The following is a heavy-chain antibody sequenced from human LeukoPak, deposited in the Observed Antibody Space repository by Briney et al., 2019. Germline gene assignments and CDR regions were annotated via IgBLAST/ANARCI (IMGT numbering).Heavy chain of an antibody. CDR1: GGSLSSHY. D-gene: IGHD2-2*01. Sequence: SETQSLTCSVSGGSLSSHYWSWIRQPPGKGLELIGHIHDTGCTFYNPSLRGRVTISLDTSNNQFSLKLTSMTAADTAVYYCARFSSGGSTSSCYLNYWGQGTLVTVSS. J-gene: IGHJ4*02. V-gene: IGHV4-59*11. CDR3: ARFSSGGSTSSCYLNY. CDR2: IHDTGCT.